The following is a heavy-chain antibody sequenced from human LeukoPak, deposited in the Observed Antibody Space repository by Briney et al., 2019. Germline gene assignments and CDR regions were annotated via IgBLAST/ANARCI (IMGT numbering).Heavy chain of an antibody. CDR1: GYTFTRHY. Sequence: ASVKVSCKASGYTFTRHYMHWVRQAPGRGLEWMGLINPTGDVTRYARKFQGRVTMTRDTSISTAYMELSRLRSDDTAVYYCARVRCSGGSCYPRPLDYWGQGTLVTVSS. CDR2: INPTGDVT. CDR3: ARVRCSGGSCYPRPLDY. D-gene: IGHD2-15*01. V-gene: IGHV1-2*06. J-gene: IGHJ4*02.